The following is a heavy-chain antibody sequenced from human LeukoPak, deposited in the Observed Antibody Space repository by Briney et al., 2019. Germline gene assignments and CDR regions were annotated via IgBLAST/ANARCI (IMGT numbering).Heavy chain of an antibody. V-gene: IGHV1-69*13. Sequence: ASVKVSCKASGGTFSSYAISWVRQAPGQGLEWMGGIIPIFGTANYAQKFQGRVTITADESTSTAYVELSSLRSEDTAVYYCARDSSYYGSGSYQDGGFDYWGQGTLVTVSS. J-gene: IGHJ4*02. CDR3: ARDSSYYGSGSYQDGGFDY. CDR1: GGTFSSYA. CDR2: IIPIFGTA. D-gene: IGHD3-10*01.